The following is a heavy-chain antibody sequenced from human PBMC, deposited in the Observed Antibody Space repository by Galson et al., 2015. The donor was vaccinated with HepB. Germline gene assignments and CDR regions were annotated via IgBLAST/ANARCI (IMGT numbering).Heavy chain of an antibody. D-gene: IGHD2-8*01. V-gene: IGHV1-46*01. J-gene: IGHJ6*03. CDR1: GYTFTSYY. CDR2: INPSGGST. CDR3: ARDRVPTADIVLMVYAPRAMDV. Sequence: SVKVSCKASGYTFTSYYMHWVRQAPGQGLEWMGIINPSGGSTSYAQKFQGRVTMTRDTSTSTVYMELSSLRSEDTAVYYCARDRVPTADIVLMVYAPRAMDVWGKGTTVTVSS.